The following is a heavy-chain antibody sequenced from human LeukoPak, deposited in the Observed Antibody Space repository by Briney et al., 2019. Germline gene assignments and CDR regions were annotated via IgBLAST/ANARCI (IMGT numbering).Heavy chain of an antibody. CDR3: AREYYYDSSGYDRWFDP. CDR1: GFTLSNYP. CDR2: IGEEKSGSWT. D-gene: IGHD3-22*01. J-gene: IGHJ5*02. V-gene: IGHV3-23*01. Sequence: GGSLRLSCAASGFTLSNYPMGWVRQAPVKGLEWLSAIGEEKSGSWTKSADSVKGRFTISRDNSENTLYLQMNSLRAEDTAVYYCAREYYYDSSGYDRWFDPWGQGTLVTVSS.